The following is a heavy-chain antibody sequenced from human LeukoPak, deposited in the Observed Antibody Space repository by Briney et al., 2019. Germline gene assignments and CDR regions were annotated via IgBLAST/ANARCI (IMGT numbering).Heavy chain of an antibody. V-gene: IGHV4-34*01. CDR2: IYSSGST. D-gene: IGHD3-10*01. J-gene: IGHJ3*02. Sequence: PSETLSLTCAVYGGSFSGYYWSWIRQPPGKTLEWIGSIYSSGSTYYNSSLKSRVIIIIDTPKNHFSLTLSSVTAADTAVYYCARSDGYGLVGIWGQGTMVTVSS. CDR1: GGSFSGYY. CDR3: ARSDGYGLVGI.